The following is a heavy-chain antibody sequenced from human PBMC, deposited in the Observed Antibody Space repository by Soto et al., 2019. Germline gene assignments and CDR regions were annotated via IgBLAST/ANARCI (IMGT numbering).Heavy chain of an antibody. J-gene: IGHJ6*02. CDR1: GFTFSNAW. CDR2: ISYDGSNK. V-gene: IGHV3-30-3*01. Sequence: GGPLRLSCAASGFTFSNAWMNWVRQAPGKGLEWVAVISYDGSNKYYADSVKGRFTISRDNSKNTLYLQMNSLRAEDTAVYYCARDYYRFNSGYGFSMDVWGQGTTVTVSS. D-gene: IGHD5-12*01. CDR3: ARDYYRFNSGYGFSMDV.